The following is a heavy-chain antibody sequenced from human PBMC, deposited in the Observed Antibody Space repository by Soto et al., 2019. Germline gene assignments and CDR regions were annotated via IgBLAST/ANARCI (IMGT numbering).Heavy chain of an antibody. CDR2: ISFDGSNK. Sequence: PGGSLRLSCAVSGFTFSTYAVHWVRQAPGKGLEWVAAISFDGSNKYYADSVKGRFAISRDNSKNTLYLQMTSLRAEDTAVYYCARDADSGNYYFLLDYWGQGTLVTVSS. D-gene: IGHD1-26*01. CDR1: GFTFSTYA. J-gene: IGHJ4*02. CDR3: ARDADSGNYYFLLDY. V-gene: IGHV3-30*09.